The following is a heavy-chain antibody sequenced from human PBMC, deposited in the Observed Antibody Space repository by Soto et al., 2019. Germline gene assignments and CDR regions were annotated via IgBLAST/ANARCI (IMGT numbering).Heavy chain of an antibody. Sequence: RASVKVSCKASGGTFSSYAISWVRQAPGQGLEWMGGIIPIFGTANYAQKFQGRVTITADESTSTAYMEPSSLRSEDTAVYYCARVVTTHYYGMDVWGQGTTVTVSS. CDR1: GGTFSSYA. J-gene: IGHJ6*02. CDR3: ARVVTTHYYGMDV. CDR2: IIPIFGTA. V-gene: IGHV1-69*13. D-gene: IGHD4-17*01.